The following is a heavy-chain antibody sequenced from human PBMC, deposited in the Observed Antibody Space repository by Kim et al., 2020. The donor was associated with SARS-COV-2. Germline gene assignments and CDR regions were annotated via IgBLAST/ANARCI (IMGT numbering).Heavy chain of an antibody. V-gene: IGHV3-13*01. J-gene: IGHJ2*01. CDR3: ARGGLWFGELFGWYFDL. Sequence: GGSLRLSCAASGFTFSSYDMHWVRQATGKGLEWVSAIGTACDTYYPGSVKGRFTISRENAKNSLYLQMNSLRAGDTAVYYCARGGLWFGELFGWYFDLWGRGTLVTVSS. D-gene: IGHD3-10*01. CDR2: IGTACDT. CDR1: GFTFSSYD.